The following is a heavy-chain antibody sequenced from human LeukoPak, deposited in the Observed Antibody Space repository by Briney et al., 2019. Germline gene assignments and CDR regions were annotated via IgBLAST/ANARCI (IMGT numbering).Heavy chain of an antibody. Sequence: GGSLRLSCEASGFTFGNHYMSWVRQAPGRGLEWVSAISGSSGLTYYADPVKGRFTISRDNSKNTLFLQMNSLRAEDTAVYYCARRGESTTYGDYRFDYWGQGTLVTVSS. J-gene: IGHJ4*02. V-gene: IGHV3-23*01. CDR2: ISGSSGLT. D-gene: IGHD4-17*01. CDR1: GFTFGNHY. CDR3: ARRGESTTYGDYRFDY.